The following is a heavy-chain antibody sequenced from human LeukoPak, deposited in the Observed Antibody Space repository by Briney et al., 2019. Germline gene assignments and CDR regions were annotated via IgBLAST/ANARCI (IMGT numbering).Heavy chain of an antibody. J-gene: IGHJ4*02. CDR2: IYPGGSDT. Sequence: GESLKISCKGSGYSFTAYWIGWVRQMPGKGLEWMGIIYPGGSDTRYSPSFQGQVTISADKSISTAYLQWSSLKASDTAMYYCARPSYYGSGSNDYWGQGTLVTVSS. CDR1: GYSFTAYW. CDR3: ARPSYYGSGSNDY. V-gene: IGHV5-51*01. D-gene: IGHD3-10*01.